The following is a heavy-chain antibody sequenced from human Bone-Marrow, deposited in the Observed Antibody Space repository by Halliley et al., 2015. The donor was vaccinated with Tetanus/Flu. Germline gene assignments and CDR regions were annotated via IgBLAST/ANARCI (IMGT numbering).Heavy chain of an antibody. V-gene: IGHV3-74*01. J-gene: IGHJ6*02. CDR3: AREDGNGVNVFHTRPRYYYGGRDV. D-gene: IGHD3-10*01. CDR1: GFTFNSYW. Sequence: SLRLSCAASGFTFNSYWMHWVRQAPGKGLVWVSRINPDGSSTSYADSVKGRVTMTTDTSTSTAYMALRRLRSDDTAVYYCAREDGNGVNVFHTRPRYYYGGRDVWGQGTTGTV. CDR2: INPDGSST.